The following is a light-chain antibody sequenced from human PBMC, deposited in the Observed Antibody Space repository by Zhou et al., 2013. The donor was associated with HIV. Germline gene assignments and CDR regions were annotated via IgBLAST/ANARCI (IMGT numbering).Light chain of an antibody. Sequence: VVMTQSPAFLSVSPGERVTLSCRASQSVDSSYLAWYQQKPGQAPRLLIYAASSRATGIPDRFSGSASGTEFTLTISSLQPEDLAVYYCQQYNNWPPLTFGGGTKVEIK. CDR1: QSVDSSY. CDR3: QQYNNWPPLT. V-gene: IGKV3D-15*01. J-gene: IGKJ4*01. CDR2: AAS.